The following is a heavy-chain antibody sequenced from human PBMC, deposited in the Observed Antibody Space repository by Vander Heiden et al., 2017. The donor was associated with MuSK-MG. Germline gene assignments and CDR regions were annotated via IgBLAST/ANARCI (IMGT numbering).Heavy chain of an antibody. CDR1: GFTFSSYW. J-gene: IGHJ6*04. V-gene: IGHV3-7*01. Sequence: EVQLVESGGGLVQPGGSLRLSCAASGFTFSSYWMSWVRQAPGKGLEWVAKIKQEGREKYYVDSVKGRFTSSRDNAKKSMYMKMNSQRAEDTAGYDCARGPPDVWGKGTTVTVSS. CDR3: ARGPPDV. CDR2: IKQEGREK.